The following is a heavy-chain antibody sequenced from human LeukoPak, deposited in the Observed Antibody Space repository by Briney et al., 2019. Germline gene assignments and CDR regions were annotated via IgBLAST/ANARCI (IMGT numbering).Heavy chain of an antibody. CDR1: GYTFTGYY. Sequence: ASVKVSCKASGYTFTGYYVHWVRQAPGQGLEWMAFINPDSGDSCSAPKFQGRVTMTRDTSINTASMEVSWLTSDDTAVYYCATGVATAFTYWGQGTLVIVSS. J-gene: IGHJ4*02. CDR3: ATGVATAFTY. CDR2: INPDSGDS. V-gene: IGHV1-2*02. D-gene: IGHD5-12*01.